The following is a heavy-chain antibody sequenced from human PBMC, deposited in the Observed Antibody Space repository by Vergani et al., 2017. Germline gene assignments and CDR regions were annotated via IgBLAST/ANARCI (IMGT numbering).Heavy chain of an antibody. CDR3: ARASRYSSGWYEVGFDP. D-gene: IGHD6-19*01. CDR1: GGTFSSYT. V-gene: IGHV1-69*02. J-gene: IGHJ5*02. CDR2: IIPILGIA. Sequence: QVQLVQSGAEVKKPGSSVKVSCKASGGTFSSYTISWVRQAPGQGLEGMGRIIPILGIANYAQKFQGRVTITADKSTSTAYMERSSLRSEDTAVYYCARASRYSSGWYEVGFDPWDGGSLVAVSS.